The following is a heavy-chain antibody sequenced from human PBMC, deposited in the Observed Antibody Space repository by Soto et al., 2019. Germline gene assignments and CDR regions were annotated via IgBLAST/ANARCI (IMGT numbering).Heavy chain of an antibody. CDR3: AIYGGNSDYFYY. D-gene: IGHD4-17*01. V-gene: IGHV4-59*01. J-gene: IGHJ4*02. CDR1: VAPSVVTT. CDR2: SNSGST. Sequence: PSETLSSPALSLVAPSVVTTGAGSGSPQGRDWSGLGISNSGSTNYNPSLKSRVTISVDTSKNQFSLKLSSVTAADTAVYYCAIYGGNSDYFYYWGQVTLVTVS.